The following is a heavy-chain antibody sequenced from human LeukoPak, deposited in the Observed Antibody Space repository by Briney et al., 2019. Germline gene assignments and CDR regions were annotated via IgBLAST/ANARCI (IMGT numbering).Heavy chain of an antibody. CDR1: GYSISSGYY. Sequence: SETLSLTCTVSGYSISSGYYWGWIRQPPGKGLEWIGSIYHSGSTYYNPSLKSRVTISVDTSKNQFSLKLSSVTAADTAVYYCARGRPKYSSSWYPPERTFDYWGQGTLVTVSS. V-gene: IGHV4-38-2*02. CDR3: ARGRPKYSSSWYPPERTFDY. D-gene: IGHD6-13*01. J-gene: IGHJ4*02. CDR2: IYHSGST.